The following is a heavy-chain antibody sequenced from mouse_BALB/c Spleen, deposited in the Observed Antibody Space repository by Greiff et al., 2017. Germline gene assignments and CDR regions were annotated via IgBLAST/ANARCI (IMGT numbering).Heavy chain of an antibody. D-gene: IGHD2-1*01. CDR1: GYTFTSYY. V-gene: IGHV1S81*02. CDR3: AGGNYVYAMDY. J-gene: IGHJ4*01. Sequence: VQLQQPGAELVKPGASVKLSCKASGYTFTSYYMYWVKQRPGQGLEWIGGINPSNGGTNFNEKFKSKATLTVDKSSSTAYMQLSSLTSEDSAVYYCAGGNYVYAMDYWGQGTSVTVSS. CDR2: INPSNGGT.